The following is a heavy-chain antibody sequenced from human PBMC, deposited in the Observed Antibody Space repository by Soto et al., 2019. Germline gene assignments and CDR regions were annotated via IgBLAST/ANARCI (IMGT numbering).Heavy chain of an antibody. CDR1: GFTFSSYA. D-gene: IGHD6-13*01. CDR2: ISYDGSNK. CDR3: ARDGGSSSWYYRGYYYYYGMDV. Sequence: QVQLVESGGGVVQPGRSLRLSCAASGFTFSSYAMHWVRQAPGKGLEWVAVISYDGSNKYYADSVKGRFTISRDNSENTLYLQMNSLRAEDTAVYYCARDGGSSSWYYRGYYYYYGMDVWGQGTTVTVSS. V-gene: IGHV3-30-3*01. J-gene: IGHJ6*02.